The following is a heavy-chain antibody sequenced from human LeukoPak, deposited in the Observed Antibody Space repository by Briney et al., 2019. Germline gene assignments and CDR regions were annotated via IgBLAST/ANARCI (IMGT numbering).Heavy chain of an antibody. CDR1: GFTFSSYW. V-gene: IGHV3-74*01. Sequence: GGSLRLSCAASGFTFSSYWMHWVRQAPGKGLVWVSRIESDGSATTYADSVKGRFTISRDNAKNTLYLQMNSLRAEDTAVYYCARVVDTHFDYWGQGTLVTVSS. D-gene: IGHD5-18*01. CDR2: IESDGSAT. CDR3: ARVVDTHFDY. J-gene: IGHJ4*02.